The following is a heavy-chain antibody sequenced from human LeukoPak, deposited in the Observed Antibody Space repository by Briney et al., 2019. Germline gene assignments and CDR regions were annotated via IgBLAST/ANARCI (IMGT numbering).Heavy chain of an antibody. D-gene: IGHD6-13*01. CDR1: GGSISSSSYY. CDR3: ARDSIAAVGRGAFDI. CDR2: IYYSGST. J-gene: IGHJ3*02. Sequence: PSETLSLTCTVSGGSISSSSYYWGWIRQPPGKGLEWIGSIYYSGSTNYNPSLKSRVTISVDTSKNQFSLKLSSVTAADTAVYYCARDSIAAVGRGAFDIWGQGTMVIVSS. V-gene: IGHV4-39*07.